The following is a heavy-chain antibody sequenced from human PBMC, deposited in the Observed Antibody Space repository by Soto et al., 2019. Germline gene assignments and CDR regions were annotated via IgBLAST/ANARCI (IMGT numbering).Heavy chain of an antibody. Sequence: QVQLVQSGGEGKKPGASVKVSCEASAYTFTRYGVNWVRQAPGQGLEWMGWINSSNGNAEYAQNLQGRVTMTIDTATSTAYMELRSLRSDATAVYYCARGGPTSAAHYYGMDVWGQGTTVTVSS. V-gene: IGHV1-18*01. CDR3: ARGGPTSAAHYYGMDV. J-gene: IGHJ6*02. CDR2: INSSNGNA. CDR1: AYTFTRYG. D-gene: IGHD3-10*01.